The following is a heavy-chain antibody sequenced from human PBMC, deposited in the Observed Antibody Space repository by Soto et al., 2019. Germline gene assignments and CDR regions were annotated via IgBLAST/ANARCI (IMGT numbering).Heavy chain of an antibody. CDR1: GFTFSSHW. CDR3: ARGAKP. J-gene: IGHJ3*01. V-gene: IGHV3-7*01. CDR2: INQDGSEK. Sequence: GGSLRLSCAASGFTFSSHWMSWVRQAPGKGLEWVANINQDGSEKYYVDTVKGRFTISRDNAKNSLYLQMNSLRAEDTAVYYCARGAKPWGQGTMVTVSS.